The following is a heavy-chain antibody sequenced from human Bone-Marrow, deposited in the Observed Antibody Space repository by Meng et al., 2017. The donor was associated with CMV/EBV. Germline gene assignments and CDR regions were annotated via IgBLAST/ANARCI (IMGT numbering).Heavy chain of an antibody. Sequence: GESLKISCAASGFTFSSYAMSWVRQAPGKGLEWVTAISGSGGSTYYADSVKGRFTISRDSAKNSLYLQMNSLRAEDTAVYYCAILEAPGPDYWCQG. CDR1: GFTFSSYA. CDR2: ISGSGGST. V-gene: IGHV3-23*01. J-gene: IGHJ4*02. CDR3: AILEAPGPDY.